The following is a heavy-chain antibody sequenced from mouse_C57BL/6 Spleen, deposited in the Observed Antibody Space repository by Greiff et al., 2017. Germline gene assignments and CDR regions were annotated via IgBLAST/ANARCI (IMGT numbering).Heavy chain of an antibody. CDR3: ARSSSFYWDFDV. D-gene: IGHD1-1*01. J-gene: IGHJ1*03. CDR1: YYSITSAY. V-gene: IGHV3-8*01. Sequence: EVKLMESGPGLAKPSQTLSLTCSVTYYSITSAYWNWSRTFPGNKLEYMGYISYSGSTYYNPSLKSRISIIRDTYKHQYYLQLNSVTTEDTATDYCARSSSFYWDFDVWGTGTTVTVSS. CDR2: ISYSGST.